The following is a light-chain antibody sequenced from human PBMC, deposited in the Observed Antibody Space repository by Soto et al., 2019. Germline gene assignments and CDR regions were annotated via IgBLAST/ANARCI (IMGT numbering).Light chain of an antibody. CDR2: GAS. Sequence: ESVLTQSPGTLSLFPGERATLSCRASQSLTTRYLAWYQQKPGQAPRLLIYGASSRATGIPDRFSGGGSGTDFALTISRLEHECFAVYHCQQYGSSPTFGQGTRLEIK. CDR1: QSLTTRY. V-gene: IGKV3-20*01. J-gene: IGKJ5*01. CDR3: QQYGSSPT.